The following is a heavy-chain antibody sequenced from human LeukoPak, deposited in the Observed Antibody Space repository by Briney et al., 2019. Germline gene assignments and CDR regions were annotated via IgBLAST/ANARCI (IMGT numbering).Heavy chain of an antibody. CDR2: IIPIFGTA. Sequence: SVKVSCKASGGTFSSYAISWVRQAPGQGLEWMGGIIPIFGTANYAQKFQGRVTITTDESTSTAYMELSSLRSEDTAVYYCAAEGGYYYDSSGPKDFDIWGQGTMVTVSS. V-gene: IGHV1-69*05. CDR1: GGTFSSYA. J-gene: IGHJ3*02. CDR3: AAEGGYYYDSSGPKDFDI. D-gene: IGHD3-22*01.